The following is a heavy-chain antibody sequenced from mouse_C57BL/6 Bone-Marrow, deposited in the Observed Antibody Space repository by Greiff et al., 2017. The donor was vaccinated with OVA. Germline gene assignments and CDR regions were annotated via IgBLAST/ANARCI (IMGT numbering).Heavy chain of an antibody. J-gene: IGHJ3*01. V-gene: IGHV1-80*01. Sequence: QVQLQQSGAELVKPGASVKISCKASGYAFSSYWMNWVKQRPGKGLEWIGQIYPGDGDTNYNGKFKGKATLTADKSSSTAYMQLSSLTSEDSAVYFCARWDGYYVWYFAYWGQGTLVTVSA. CDR3: ARWDGYYVWYFAY. D-gene: IGHD2-3*01. CDR2: IYPGDGDT. CDR1: GYAFSSYW.